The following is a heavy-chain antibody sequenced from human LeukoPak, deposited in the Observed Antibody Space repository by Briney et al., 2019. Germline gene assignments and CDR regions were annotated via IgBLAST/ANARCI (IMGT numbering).Heavy chain of an antibody. J-gene: IGHJ3*02. CDR1: GYTFTGYY. CDR3: ARGFVVVAARIGMSAFDI. CDR2: INPNSGGT. V-gene: IGHV1-2*02. Sequence: GSVKVSCKASGYTFTGYYMHWVRQAPGQGLEWMGWINPNSGGTNYAQKFQGRVTMTRDTSISTAYMELSRLRSDDTAVYYCARGFVVVAARIGMSAFDIWGQGTMVTVSS. D-gene: IGHD2-15*01.